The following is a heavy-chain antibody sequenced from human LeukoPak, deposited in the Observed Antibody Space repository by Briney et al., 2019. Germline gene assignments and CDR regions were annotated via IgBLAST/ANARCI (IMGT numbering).Heavy chain of an antibody. V-gene: IGHV4-39*01. Sequence: SETLSLTCTVSGASISSYYWSWIRQPPGKGLEWIGSIYYSGSTYYNPSLKSRVTISVDTSKNQFSLKLSSVTAADTAVYYCASLSRQKRRITPWGQGTLVTVSS. D-gene: IGHD3-10*01. J-gene: IGHJ5*02. CDR3: ASLSRQKRRITP. CDR2: IYYSGST. CDR1: GASISSYY.